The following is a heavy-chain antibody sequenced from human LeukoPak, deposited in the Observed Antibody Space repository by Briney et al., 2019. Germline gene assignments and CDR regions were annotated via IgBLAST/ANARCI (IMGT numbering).Heavy chain of an antibody. CDR3: ARDDGSYYGTLFDY. D-gene: IGHD1-26*01. Sequence: PSETLSLTCTVSGGSISSGSYYWSWIRQPAGKGLEWIGRIYTSGSTNYNPSLKSRVTISVDTSKNQFSLKLSSVTAADTAVYYCARDDGSYYGTLFDYWGQGTLVTVSS. V-gene: IGHV4-61*02. CDR2: IYTSGST. CDR1: GGSISSGSYY. J-gene: IGHJ4*02.